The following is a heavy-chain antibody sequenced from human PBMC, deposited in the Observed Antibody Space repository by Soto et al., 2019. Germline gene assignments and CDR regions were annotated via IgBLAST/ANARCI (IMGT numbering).Heavy chain of an antibody. Sequence: PSETLSLTCTVSGGSISSYYWSWIRQPPGKGLEWIGYIYYSGSTNYNPSLKSRVTISVDTSKNQFSLRLSSVTAADTAVYYCARAHSGYDLALDYWGQGTLVTVSS. D-gene: IGHD5-12*01. CDR1: GGSISSYY. CDR3: ARAHSGYDLALDY. CDR2: IYYSGST. J-gene: IGHJ4*02. V-gene: IGHV4-59*01.